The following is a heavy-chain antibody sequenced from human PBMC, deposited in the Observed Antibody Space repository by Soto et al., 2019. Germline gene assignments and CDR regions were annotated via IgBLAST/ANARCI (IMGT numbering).Heavy chain of an antibody. CDR3: ARGWFGPEV. V-gene: IGHV3-74*03. CDR2: IDNAGTDS. D-gene: IGHD3-10*01. J-gene: IGHJ6*04. CDR1: GFTLSGRS. Sequence: EVQLVESGGGLVQPGGSLRLSCAASGFTLSGRSMHWVRQAPGKGLVWVSGIDNAGTDSTYADSVKGRFTSSRDNAKNMPYLQMNRLRVKDTAVYYCARGWFGPEVWGKGTMVTVSS.